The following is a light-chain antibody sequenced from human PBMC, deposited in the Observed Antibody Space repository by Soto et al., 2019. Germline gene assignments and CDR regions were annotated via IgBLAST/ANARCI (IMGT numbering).Light chain of an antibody. CDR2: GAS. CDR3: QQYGSSGT. J-gene: IGKJ1*01. V-gene: IGKV3-20*01. Sequence: EIVLTQSPGTLSLSPGERATLSCRASQSVSSSYLAWYQQKPGQAPRLLIFGASDRATGTPDRFSGSGSGTDFTLTISRLEPEDFAVYYCQQYGSSGTFGQGTKVDIK. CDR1: QSVSSSY.